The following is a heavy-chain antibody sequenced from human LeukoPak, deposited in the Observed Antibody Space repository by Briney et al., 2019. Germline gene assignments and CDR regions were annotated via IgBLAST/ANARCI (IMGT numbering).Heavy chain of an antibody. CDR1: GGSFSGYY. D-gene: IGHD6-19*01. CDR3: ARYFGWYNFDC. CDR2: INHSGST. V-gene: IGHV4-34*01. Sequence: PSETLSLTCAVYGGSFSGYYWSWIRQPPGKGLEWIGEINHSGSTNYNPSLKSRVTISVDTSKNQFSLKLSSVTAADTAMYYCARYFGWYNFDCWGQGTLVTVSS. J-gene: IGHJ4*02.